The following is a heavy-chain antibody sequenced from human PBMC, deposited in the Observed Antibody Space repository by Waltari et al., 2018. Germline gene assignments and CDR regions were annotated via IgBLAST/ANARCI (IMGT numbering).Heavy chain of an antibody. CDR2: VDPEDGET. J-gene: IGHJ3*02. V-gene: IGHV1-69-2*01. D-gene: IGHD3-3*01. CDR3: ATGHGVAASKFAFDI. Sequence: EVQLVQSGAEVKKPGAKVNIPCQVSGYTFTDSYMHWVHQAPGKGLEWMGLVDPEDGETIYAEKFQGRVTITADTSTDTAYMELSSLRSEDTAVYYCATGHGVAASKFAFDIWGQGTMVTVSS. CDR1: GYTFTDSY.